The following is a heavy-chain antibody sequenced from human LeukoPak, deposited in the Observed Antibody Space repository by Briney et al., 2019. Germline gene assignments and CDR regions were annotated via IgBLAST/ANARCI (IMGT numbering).Heavy chain of an antibody. CDR1: GFTFSSYA. V-gene: IGHV3-23*01. CDR3: AKAGGNWVSHLDY. D-gene: IGHD3-16*01. J-gene: IGHJ4*02. CDR2: ISGSGDST. Sequence: GGSLRLSCAASGFTFSSYAMTWVRQAPVKGLEWVSAISGSGDSTYYADSVKGRFTISRDNSKNTLYLQMNSLRAEDTAVFYCAKAGGNWVSHLDYWGQGTLVTVSS.